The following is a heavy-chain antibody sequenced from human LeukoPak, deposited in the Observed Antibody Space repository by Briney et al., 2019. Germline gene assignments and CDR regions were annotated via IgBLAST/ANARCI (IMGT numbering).Heavy chain of an antibody. D-gene: IGHD1-26*01. CDR2: IIPIFGTA. CDR3: ATGSGSYYA. CDR1: GGTFSSYA. Sequence: ASVKVSCKASGGTFSSYAISWVRQAPGQGLEWMGGIIPIFGTANYAQKFQGRVTMTEDTSTDTAYMELSSLRSEDTAVYYCATGSGSYYAWGQGTLVTVSS. J-gene: IGHJ4*02. V-gene: IGHV1-69*06.